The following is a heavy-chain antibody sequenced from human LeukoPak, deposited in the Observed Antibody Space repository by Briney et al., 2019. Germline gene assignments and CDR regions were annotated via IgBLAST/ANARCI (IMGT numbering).Heavy chain of an antibody. CDR2: IRSDGSDT. V-gene: IGHV3-74*01. CDR1: VFTFIDTW. Sequence: GGSLRLSCAAPVFTFIDTWMRGVPQAPGRGRVWVSRIRSDGSDTRYAESVKGRFTISRDNAKNTLYLQMNSLRAEDTAVYYCARDWFHAIDYWGQGTLVTVSS. CDR3: ARDWFHAIDY. J-gene: IGHJ4*02. D-gene: IGHD2/OR15-2a*01.